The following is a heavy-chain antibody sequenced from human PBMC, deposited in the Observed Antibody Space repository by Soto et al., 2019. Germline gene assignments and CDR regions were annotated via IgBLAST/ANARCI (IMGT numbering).Heavy chain of an antibody. CDR3: ARTLYPGLLYGSGSYYPAVFDY. Sequence: GGSLSLSCAASGFTFSSYSMNWVRQAPGKGLEWVSSISSSSSYIYYADSVKGRFTISRDNAKNSLYLQMNSLRAEDTAVYYCARTLYPGLLYGSGSYYPAVFDYWGQGTLVTVSS. CDR2: ISSSSSYI. CDR1: GFTFSSYS. J-gene: IGHJ4*02. V-gene: IGHV3-21*01. D-gene: IGHD3-10*01.